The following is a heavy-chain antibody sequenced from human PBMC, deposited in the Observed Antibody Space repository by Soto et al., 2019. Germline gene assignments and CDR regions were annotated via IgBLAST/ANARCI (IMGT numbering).Heavy chain of an antibody. CDR1: GGSISSYY. V-gene: IGHV4-59*01. CDR3: ARARQEGYDYVWGSYRYCAFDI. Sequence: SETLSLTCTVSGGSISSYYWSWIRQPPGKGLEWIGYIYYSGSTNYNPSLKSRVTISVDTSKNQFSLKLSSVTAADTAVYYCARARQEGYDYVWGSYRYCAFDIWGQGTMVTVSS. CDR2: IYYSGST. J-gene: IGHJ3*02. D-gene: IGHD3-16*02.